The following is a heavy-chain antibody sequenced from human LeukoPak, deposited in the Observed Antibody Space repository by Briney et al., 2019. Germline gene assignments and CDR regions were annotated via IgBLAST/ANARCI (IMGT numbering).Heavy chain of an antibody. CDR3: ARRLPGGGITIFGVITGGWFDP. CDR2: LSHNGST. J-gene: IGHJ5*02. V-gene: IGHV4-38-2*02. D-gene: IGHD3-3*01. CDR1: GYSISSGSY. Sequence: SETLALTCTVSGYSISSGSYWDWIRQPPGKGLEWIGSLSHNGSTYYNPSLKSRVTIGVDTSKSQFSLKLRSVTAADTAVYYCARRLPGGGITIFGVITGGWFDPWGPGTLVTVSS.